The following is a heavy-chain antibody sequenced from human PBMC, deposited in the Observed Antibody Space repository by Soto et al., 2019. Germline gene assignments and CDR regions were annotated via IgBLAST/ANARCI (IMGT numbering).Heavy chain of an antibody. CDR1: GFTVSDSA. Sequence: QMQLVQSGPDVKEPGTSVKVSCQASGFTVSDSAVQWVRQARGQPLEWIGYIVVGNGNTNFAQRFQERVTFSSDKYRWTAYMEMGILRSEDKAFYYCEATTHDVFLSGYFTGVAFDIWGQGTQVTVSS. J-gene: IGHJ3*02. V-gene: IGHV1-58*01. CDR3: EATTHDVFLSGYFTGVAFDI. D-gene: IGHD3-3*01. CDR2: IVVGNGNT.